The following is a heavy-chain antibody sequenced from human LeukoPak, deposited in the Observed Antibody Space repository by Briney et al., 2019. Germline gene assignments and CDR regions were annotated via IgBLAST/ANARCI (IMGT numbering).Heavy chain of an antibody. CDR3: AKLAKYFYGSETYYFFEH. V-gene: IGHV3-7*01. Sequence: PGGPLRLSCAASGFSFTTYWMSWVRQAPGKGLEWVANIKQDGTEKYYVDSVKGRFTISRDNAKNSLYLQMNSLRVEDTAVYYCAKLAKYFYGSETYYFFEHWGQGTPVTASS. CDR1: GFSFTTYW. CDR2: IKQDGTEK. D-gene: IGHD3-10*01. J-gene: IGHJ4*02.